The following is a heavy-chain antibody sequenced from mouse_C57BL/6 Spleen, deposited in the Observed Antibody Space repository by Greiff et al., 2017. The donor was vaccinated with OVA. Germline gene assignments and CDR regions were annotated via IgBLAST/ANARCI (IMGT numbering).Heavy chain of an antibody. J-gene: IGHJ2*01. CDR1: GYTFTSYW. CDR2: IDPSDSYT. Sequence: QVQLQQPGAELVKPGASVKLSCKASGYTFTSYWMQWVKQRPGQGLEWIGEIDPSDSYTNYNQKFKGKATLTVDTSSSTAYMQLSSLTSEDSAVYYCARERGNYEGDYWGQGTTLTVSS. V-gene: IGHV1-50*01. D-gene: IGHD2-1*01. CDR3: ARERGNYEGDY.